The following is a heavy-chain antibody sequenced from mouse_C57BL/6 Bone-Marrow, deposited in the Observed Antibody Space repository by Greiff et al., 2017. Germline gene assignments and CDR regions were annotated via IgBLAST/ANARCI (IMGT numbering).Heavy chain of an antibody. CDR2: ISSGGSYT. CDR3: ARRAHYYGSSHDAMDY. CDR1: GFTFSSYG. J-gene: IGHJ4*01. D-gene: IGHD1-1*01. V-gene: IGHV5-6*02. Sequence: EVMLVESGGDLVKPGGSLKLSCAASGFTFSSYGMSWVRQTPDKRLEWVATISSGGSYTYYPDSVKGRFTISRDNAKNTLYQQMSSLKSEDTAMYYCARRAHYYGSSHDAMDYWGQGTSVTVSS.